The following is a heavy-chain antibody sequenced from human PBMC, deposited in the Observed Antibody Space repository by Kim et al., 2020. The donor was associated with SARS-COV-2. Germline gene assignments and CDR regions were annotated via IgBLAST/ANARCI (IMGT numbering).Heavy chain of an antibody. Sequence: SQTLSLTCGISGDSVSTNSAAWNWIRQSPSRGLEWLGRTYYKSKWNNDYAVSVKSRIIINADTSKNQFSLQLNSVTPEDTAVYYCARQIAVTKTYHGMDVWGQGTTVTVSS. CDR2: TYYKSKWNN. CDR3: ARQIAVTKTYHGMDV. D-gene: IGHD6-19*01. V-gene: IGHV6-1*01. J-gene: IGHJ6*02. CDR1: GDSVSTNSAA.